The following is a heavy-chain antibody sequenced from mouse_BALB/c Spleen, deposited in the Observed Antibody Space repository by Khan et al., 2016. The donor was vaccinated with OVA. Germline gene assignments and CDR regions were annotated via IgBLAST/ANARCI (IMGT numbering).Heavy chain of an antibody. CDR3: SREVGTMAY. D-gene: IGHD1-1*02. V-gene: IGHV1-69*02. CDR2: IYPSDSYT. Sequence: QVQLQQSGAELVRPGTSVKLSCKASGYTFTNYWINWVKQRPGQGLEWIGNIYPSDSYTNYNQNFKDKATLTVDKSSSTAYMQLSSPTSEDSAGYYCSREVGTMAYWGHGTLVTVSA. CDR1: GYTFTNYW. J-gene: IGHJ3*01.